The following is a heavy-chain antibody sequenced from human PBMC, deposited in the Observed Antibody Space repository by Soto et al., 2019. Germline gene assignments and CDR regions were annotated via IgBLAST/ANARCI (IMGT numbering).Heavy chain of an antibody. CDR2: ISGSGGST. CDR3: AKEGYDSGWYWDS. J-gene: IGHJ4*02. Sequence: PGGSLRLSCAASGFTFSSYAMSWVRQAPGKGLGWVSAISGSGGSTYYAASVKGRFTMSRDNSKNMLYLQMNSLRAEDTAVYYCAKEGYDSGWYWDSWGQGALVTVSS. CDR1: GFTFSSYA. D-gene: IGHD6-19*01. V-gene: IGHV3-23*01.